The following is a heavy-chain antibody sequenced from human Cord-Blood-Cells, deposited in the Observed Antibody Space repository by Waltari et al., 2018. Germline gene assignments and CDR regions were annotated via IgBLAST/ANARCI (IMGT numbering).Heavy chain of an antibody. CDR2: IIPIFGTG. Sequence: HGLEWMGGIIPIFGTGNYAQKFQGRVTITADKSTSTAYMALSSLRSEDTAVYYSARGPYSSSYYYYGMDVWGQGTTVTVSS. J-gene: IGHJ6*02. D-gene: IGHD6-6*01. V-gene: IGHV1-69*06. CDR3: ARGPYSSSYYYYGMDV.